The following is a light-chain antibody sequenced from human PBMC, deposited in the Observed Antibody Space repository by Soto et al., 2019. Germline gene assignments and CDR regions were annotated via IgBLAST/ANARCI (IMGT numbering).Light chain of an antibody. Sequence: EIVLTQSPGTLTLSPGERATLSCRASESVSSSYLAWYQQKPGQAPRLLIFGASSRATGTPDRFSGSGSGTDFTLTISRLEPDDFAVYYCPQYGSSPPWTFGQGTKVEIK. CDR2: GAS. CDR3: PQYGSSPPWT. J-gene: IGKJ1*01. V-gene: IGKV3-20*01. CDR1: ESVSSSY.